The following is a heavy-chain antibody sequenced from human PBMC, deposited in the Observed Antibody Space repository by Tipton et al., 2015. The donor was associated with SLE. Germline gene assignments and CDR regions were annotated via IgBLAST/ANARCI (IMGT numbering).Heavy chain of an antibody. J-gene: IGHJ6*03. CDR1: GDSISSGGYY. D-gene: IGHD6-6*01. V-gene: IGHV4-31*02. CDR2: IYYNGNT. CDR3: ARGPRKLVPGSYYYYMDV. Sequence: LRLSCTVSGDSISSGGYYWTWIRQHPGKGLEWIGYIYYNGNTYYNPSLKSRVTISVDTSKKQLSLKLNSVNAADTAVYYCARGPRKLVPGSYYYYMDVWGKGTTVTVSS.